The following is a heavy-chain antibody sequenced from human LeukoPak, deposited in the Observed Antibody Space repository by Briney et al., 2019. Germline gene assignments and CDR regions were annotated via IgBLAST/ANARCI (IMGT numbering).Heavy chain of an antibody. CDR1: GASISSGLYY. Sequence: PSETLSLTCTVSGASISSGLYYWNWIRQSAGKGLEWTGRIQTGPSRSANYNPSLKSRVTISVDTSKNQFSLKLTSVTAADTAVYYCATSNWLRDSNFDSWGQGTLVTVSS. CDR3: ATSNWLRDSNFDS. CDR2: IQTGPSRSA. J-gene: IGHJ4*02. V-gene: IGHV4-61*02. D-gene: IGHD4-11*01.